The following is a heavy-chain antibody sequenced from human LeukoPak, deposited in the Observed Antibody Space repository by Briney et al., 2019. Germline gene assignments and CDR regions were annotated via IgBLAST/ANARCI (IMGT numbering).Heavy chain of an antibody. J-gene: IGHJ5*02. CDR2: INHSGST. D-gene: IGHD2-2*01. Sequence: SETLSLTCAVYGGSFSGYYWSWIRQPPGKGLEWIGEINHSGSTNYNPSLKSRVTISVDTSKNQFSLKLSSVTAADTAVYYCARGPGGGKYQRRPTWADTLRFDPWGQGTLVTVSS. CDR1: GGSFSGYY. CDR3: ARGPGGGKYQRRPTWADTLRFDP. V-gene: IGHV4-34*01.